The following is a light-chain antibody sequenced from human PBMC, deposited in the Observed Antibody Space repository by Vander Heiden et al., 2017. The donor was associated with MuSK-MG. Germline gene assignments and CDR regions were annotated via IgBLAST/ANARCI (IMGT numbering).Light chain of an antibody. CDR1: SPNIGAGYA. Sequence: HSVLTQPPSVSRSPRQRVTIPCSGCSPNIGAGYAEAWYQQPAGAAPKRLIYGNSKRPSGVPHRFSGSKSGTSAYLAIPGLQAEDEADYYCQSYDNSLWVFGGGTKLTVL. V-gene: IGLV1-40*01. CDR2: GNS. CDR3: QSYDNSLWV. J-gene: IGLJ2*01.